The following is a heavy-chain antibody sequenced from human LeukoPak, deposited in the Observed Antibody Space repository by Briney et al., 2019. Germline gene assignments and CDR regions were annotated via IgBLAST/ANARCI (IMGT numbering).Heavy chain of an antibody. V-gene: IGHV1-18*01. CDR3: ARHFSSGWPLEALDV. CDR1: VFTFTTYA. Sequence: GASVNVSCKASVFTFTTYAFSWVRQAPGQGLEWMGWISAHNGNTNYAQKLQGRVTMTTDTSTNTAYMELRSLRLDDTAVYYCARHFSSGWPLEALDVWGQGTLVTVSS. J-gene: IGHJ3*01. D-gene: IGHD6-19*01. CDR2: ISAHNGNT.